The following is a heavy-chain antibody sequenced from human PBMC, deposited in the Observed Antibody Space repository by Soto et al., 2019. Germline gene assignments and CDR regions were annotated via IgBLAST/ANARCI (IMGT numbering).Heavy chain of an antibody. V-gene: IGHV4-4*02. CDR1: SGSISSAHW. J-gene: IGHJ6*02. Sequence: QVQLQESGPGLVKPSGTLSLTCAVSSGSISSAHWWNWVRQPPGKGLEWIGEIDHSGSTNYNPSLKSRVTVSVDKSMNQFSLKLTSVTAADTAVYYCATNSYYSLGVWGQGTTVTVSS. CDR3: ATNSYYSLGV. CDR2: IDHSGST.